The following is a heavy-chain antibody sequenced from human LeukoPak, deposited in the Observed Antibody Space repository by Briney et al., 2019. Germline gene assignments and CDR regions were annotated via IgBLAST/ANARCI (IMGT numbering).Heavy chain of an antibody. CDR1: GGSIRSSTYY. V-gene: IGHV4-39*07. J-gene: IGHJ4*02. D-gene: IGHD2-2*02. CDR3: ARGGVLRIRRLRDCSSTSCYTSRYFDY. CDR2: IYYNGST. Sequence: SETLSRTGTVSGGSIRSSTYYWGWIRQPPGKGLEWIGSIYYNGSTYYNPSLKSRVTISVDTSKNQFSLKLSSVTAADTAVYYCARGGVLRIRRLRDCSSTSCYTSRYFDYWGQGTLVTVSS.